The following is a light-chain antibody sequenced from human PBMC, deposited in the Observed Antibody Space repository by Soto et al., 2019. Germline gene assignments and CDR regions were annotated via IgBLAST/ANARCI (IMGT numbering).Light chain of an antibody. V-gene: IGLV2-14*01. CDR3: GSYTGTSILYV. CDR2: AVT. J-gene: IGLJ1*01. Sequence: QSVLTQPASVSGSPGQSITISCTGTSSDVGGYNYVSWYQQHPGKAPKVMIYAVTSRPSGVSSRFSGSKSGNTASLTISDLQAEDEADYYCGSYTGTSILYVFGTGTKVTVL. CDR1: SSDVGGYNY.